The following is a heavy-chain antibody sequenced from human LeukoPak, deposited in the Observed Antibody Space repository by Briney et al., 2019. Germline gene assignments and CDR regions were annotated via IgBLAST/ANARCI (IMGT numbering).Heavy chain of an antibody. CDR3: ARDKRRDGYNLGRIYYFDY. D-gene: IGHD5-24*01. J-gene: IGHJ4*02. Sequence: GGSLRLSCTASGFIFSNYGMHWVRQAPGKGLEWVAVISYDGSNRYYADSVKGRFTISRDNSKNTLYLQMNSLRAEDTAVYYCARDKRRDGYNLGRIYYFDYWGQGTLVTVSS. V-gene: IGHV3-30*03. CDR2: ISYDGSNR. CDR1: GFIFSNYG.